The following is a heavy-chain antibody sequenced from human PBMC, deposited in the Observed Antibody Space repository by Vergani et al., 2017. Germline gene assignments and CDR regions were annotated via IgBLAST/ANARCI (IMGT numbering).Heavy chain of an antibody. CDR2: ISTDASTT. CDR3: AREPLRTYDSSGYYFHDAFDI. V-gene: IGHV3-48*01. Sequence: EVQLVESGGGLVQPGGSLRLSCVGSGFTFSTYSMNWVRQAPGKGLDWVSYISTDASTTYYGDSVKGRFTISRDNAKNSLYLQMNSLRAEDTAVYFCAREPLRTYDSSGYYFHDAFDIWGQGTMVTVSS. CDR1: GFTFSTYS. J-gene: IGHJ3*02. D-gene: IGHD3-22*01.